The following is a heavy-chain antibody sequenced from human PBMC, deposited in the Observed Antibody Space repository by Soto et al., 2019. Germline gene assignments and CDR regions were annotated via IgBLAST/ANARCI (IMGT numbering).Heavy chain of an antibody. D-gene: IGHD3-10*01. V-gene: IGHV1-18*01. CDR3: TREGSAPYYYYGMHA. Sequence: ASVKVSCKASGYTFTTYGISWVRQAPGQGLEWLGWINTHNGNTNYAQNLQGRVIMTADTSTSTAYMELRSLRSDDTAIYYCTREGSAPYYYYGMHAWGQGTTVTVSS. CDR2: INTHNGNT. CDR1: GYTFTTYG. J-gene: IGHJ6*02.